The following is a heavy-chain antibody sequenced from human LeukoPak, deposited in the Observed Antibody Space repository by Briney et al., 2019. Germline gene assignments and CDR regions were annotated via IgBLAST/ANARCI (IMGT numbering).Heavy chain of an antibody. J-gene: IGHJ6*03. Sequence: ASVKVSCKASGYTFNTYGITWVRQAPGQGLEWMGWISGYNGNTRYAQKLQGRVTMTTDSSTSTAYMELRSLRSDDTAVYYCARGPIIDIVVIPAAADYYHMDVWGKGTTVTVSS. V-gene: IGHV1-18*01. D-gene: IGHD2-2*01. CDR2: ISGYNGNT. CDR3: ARGPIIDIVVIPAAADYYHMDV. CDR1: GYTFNTYG.